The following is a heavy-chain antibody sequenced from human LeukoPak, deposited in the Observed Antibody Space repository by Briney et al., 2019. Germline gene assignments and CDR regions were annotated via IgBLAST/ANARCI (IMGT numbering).Heavy chain of an antibody. D-gene: IGHD2/OR15-2a*01. Sequence: GGSLRLSCAASGFTFSSYEMNWVRQAPGKGLEWVSSITSSGRYIYYADSVKGRFTISRDNSENSLYLQMDSLTAEDTAVYFCTRKGSQWDFLVDYWGQGTRVAVSP. V-gene: IGHV3-21*01. CDR3: TRKGSQWDFLVDY. CDR1: GFTFSSYE. J-gene: IGHJ4*02. CDR2: ITSSGRYI.